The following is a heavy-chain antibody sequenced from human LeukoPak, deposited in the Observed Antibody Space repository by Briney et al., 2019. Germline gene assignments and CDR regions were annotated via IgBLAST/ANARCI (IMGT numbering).Heavy chain of an antibody. CDR1: GGSFSGYY. V-gene: IGHV4-34*01. D-gene: IGHD4-23*01. Sequence: SETLSLTCAVYGGSFSGYYWSWIRQPPGKGLEWIGEINHSGSTNYNPSLKSRVTISVDTSKNQFSLKLSSVTAADTAVYYCARGASTVVSPPFDYWGQGTLVTVSS. CDR3: ARGASTVVSPPFDY. CDR2: INHSGST. J-gene: IGHJ4*02.